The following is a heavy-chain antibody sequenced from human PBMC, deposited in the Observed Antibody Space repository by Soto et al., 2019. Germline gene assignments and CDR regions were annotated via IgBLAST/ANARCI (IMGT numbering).Heavy chain of an antibody. Sequence: ASVKVSCKASGYTFTSYYMHWVRQAPGQGLEWMGIINPSGGSTSYAQKFQGRVTMTRDTSTSTVYMELSSLRSEDTAVYYGARDHRGYCSSTSCFVWFDPWGQGTLVTVSS. J-gene: IGHJ5*02. V-gene: IGHV1-46*01. D-gene: IGHD2-2*03. CDR3: ARDHRGYCSSTSCFVWFDP. CDR1: GYTFTSYY. CDR2: INPSGGST.